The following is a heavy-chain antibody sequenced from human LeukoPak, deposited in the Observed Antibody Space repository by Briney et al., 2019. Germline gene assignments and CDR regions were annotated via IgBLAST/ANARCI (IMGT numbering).Heavy chain of an antibody. CDR1: GFSLSSGVG. CDR3: VRRSGYGSGSFGE. D-gene: IGHD3-10*01. Sequence: SGPTLVNPTQTLTLTCTFSGFSLSSGVGVGWIRQPPGKALEWLALIYWDDDKRYDPSLRSRLTITKDTSRNQVVVTMTNMDPVDTATYYCVRRSGYGSGSFGEWGQGTLVTVSS. V-gene: IGHV2-5*05. J-gene: IGHJ4*02. CDR2: IYWDDDK.